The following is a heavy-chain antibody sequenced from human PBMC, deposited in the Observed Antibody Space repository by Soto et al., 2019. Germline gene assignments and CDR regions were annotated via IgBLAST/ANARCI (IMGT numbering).Heavy chain of an antibody. D-gene: IGHD2-15*01. Sequence: PSETLSLTCPVSGGSISSYYWSWIRQPPGKGLEWIGYIYYSGSTNYNPTLKSRVTMSVDTSKNQFSLKLSSVTAADTAVYYCARGKGSGSAPGFDPWGQGTLVTVSS. CDR3: ARGKGSGSAPGFDP. CDR2: IYYSGST. CDR1: GGSISSYY. J-gene: IGHJ5*02. V-gene: IGHV4-59*01.